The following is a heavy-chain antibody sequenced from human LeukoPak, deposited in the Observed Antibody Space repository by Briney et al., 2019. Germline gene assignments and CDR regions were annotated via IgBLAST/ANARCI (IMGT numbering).Heavy chain of an antibody. J-gene: IGHJ4*02. Sequence: SEAPSLTCTDSGGSISSYYWSWIRQPPGTGLEWIGYIYYSGSTNYNPSLKSRVTISVDTSKNQFSLKLSSVTAADTAVYYCARHRLGYGGPYFDYWGQGTLVTVSS. CDR1: GGSISSYY. CDR3: ARHRLGYGGPYFDY. V-gene: IGHV4-59*08. D-gene: IGHD4-23*01. CDR2: IYYSGST.